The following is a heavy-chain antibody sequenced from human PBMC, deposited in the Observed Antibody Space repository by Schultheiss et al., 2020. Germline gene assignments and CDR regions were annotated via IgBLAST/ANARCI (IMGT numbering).Heavy chain of an antibody. Sequence: GASLRLSCAASGFTFSSYAMSWVRQAPGKGLEWMAVIWYDGSNKYNADSVKGRFTISRDNAKNSLYLQMSTLRAEDTAVYYCARVHKDSSGYDNWFDPWGQGTLV. CDR1: GFTFSSYA. D-gene: IGHD3-22*01. V-gene: IGHV3-33*08. CDR3: ARVHKDSSGYDNWFDP. CDR2: IWYDGSNK. J-gene: IGHJ5*02.